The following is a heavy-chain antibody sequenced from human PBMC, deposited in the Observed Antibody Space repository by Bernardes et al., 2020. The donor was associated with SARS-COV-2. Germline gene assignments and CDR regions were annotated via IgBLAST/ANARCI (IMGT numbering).Heavy chain of an antibody. Sequence: GGSLRLSCAASGFTFSSYSMNWVRQAPGKGLEWVSYISSSSSIIYYADSVKGRFTISRDNAKNSLYLQMNSLRDEDTAVYYCARSTGKNYDFWSGYQGTSFDYWGQGTLVTVSS. D-gene: IGHD3-3*01. CDR3: ARSTGKNYDFWSGYQGTSFDY. V-gene: IGHV3-48*02. CDR2: ISSSSSII. CDR1: GFTFSSYS. J-gene: IGHJ4*02.